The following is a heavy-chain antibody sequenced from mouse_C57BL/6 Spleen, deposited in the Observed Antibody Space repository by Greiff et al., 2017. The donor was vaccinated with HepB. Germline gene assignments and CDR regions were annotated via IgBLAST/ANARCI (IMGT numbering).Heavy chain of an antibody. CDR1: GYTFTSYW. D-gene: IGHD2-2*01. V-gene: IGHV1-59*01. CDR2: IDPSDSYT. J-gene: IGHJ3*01. CDR3: ARGYVYRPWFAY. Sequence: QVQLQQPGAELVRPGTSVKLSCKASGYTFTSYWMHWVKQRPGQGLEWIGVIDPSDSYTNYNQKFKGKATLTVDTSSSTAYMQLSSLTSEDSAVYYCARGYVYRPWFAYWGQGTLATVSA.